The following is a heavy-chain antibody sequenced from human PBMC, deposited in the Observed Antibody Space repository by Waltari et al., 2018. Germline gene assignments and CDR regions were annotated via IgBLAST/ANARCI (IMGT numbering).Heavy chain of an antibody. V-gene: IGHV4-59*08. CDR3: ARQGHYDFWTGYYLFDY. D-gene: IGHD3-3*01. Sequence: QVQLQESGPGLVKPSETLSLTCTVSGGSISNYYWSWIRQSPGKGLEWIGSIYYSGSTNYNPSLKRRVTLSVDTSKNHFSLKLSSVTAADTALYYCARQGHYDFWTGYYLFDYWGQGTLVTVSS. J-gene: IGHJ4*02. CDR2: IYYSGST. CDR1: GGSISNYY.